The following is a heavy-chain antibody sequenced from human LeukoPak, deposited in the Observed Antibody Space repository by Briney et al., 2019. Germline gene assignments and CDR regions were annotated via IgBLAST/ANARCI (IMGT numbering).Heavy chain of an antibody. V-gene: IGHV3-48*01. CDR2: ISSSSTI. CDR1: GFTFSSYS. J-gene: IGHJ4*02. Sequence: GGSLRLSCAASGFTFSSYSMNWVRQAPGKGLEWVSYISSSSTIYYADSVKGRFTISRDNAKNSLYLQMNSLGAEDTAVYYCARGGTAAGHRDYFDYWGQGTLVTVSS. D-gene: IGHD6-13*01. CDR3: ARGGTAAGHRDYFDY.